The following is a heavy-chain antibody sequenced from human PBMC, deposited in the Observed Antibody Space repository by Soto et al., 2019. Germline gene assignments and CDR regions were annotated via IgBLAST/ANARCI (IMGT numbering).Heavy chain of an antibody. J-gene: IGHJ4*02. CDR1: RGSISSYY. CDR3: ARDPPDGDSYFDS. CDR2: LYYSGTT. D-gene: IGHD4-17*01. Sequence: SETLSLTCTVSRGSISSYYWSWIRQPPGKGLEWIGYLYYSGTTNYNPSLKSRVTMSIDTSRNQFSLKLSSVTAADTAVYYCARDPPDGDSYFDSWGQGTLVTVSS. V-gene: IGHV4-59*01.